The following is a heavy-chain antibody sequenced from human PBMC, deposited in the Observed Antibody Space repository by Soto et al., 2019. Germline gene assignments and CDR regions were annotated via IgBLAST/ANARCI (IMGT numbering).Heavy chain of an antibody. CDR2: ISYSGGST. V-gene: IGHV3-23*01. Sequence: PGGSLRLSCAASGFTFSSYAMNWVRQAPGKGLEWVSAISYSGGSTYYADSVKGRFTISRDKSKNTLYLQMNSLRVEDTAVYYCARQEGNSWSPFVYWGQGALVTVSS. J-gene: IGHJ4*02. CDR1: GFTFSSYA. D-gene: IGHD6-13*01. CDR3: ARQEGNSWSPFVY.